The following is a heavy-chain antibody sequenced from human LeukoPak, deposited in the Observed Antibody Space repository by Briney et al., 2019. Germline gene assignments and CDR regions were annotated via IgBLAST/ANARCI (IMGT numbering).Heavy chain of an antibody. CDR1: GYTFTDYY. J-gene: IGHJ5*02. CDR3: ARDFKKGGYSYGYSFTNWFDP. CDR2: INPNSGGT. V-gene: IGHV1-2*02. D-gene: IGHD5-18*01. Sequence: ASVKVSCKASGYTFTDYYMHWVRQAPGQGLEWMGWINPNSGGTNYAQKFQGSVTMTRDTSISTAYMELSRLRFDDTAVYYCARDFKKGGYSYGYSFTNWFDPWGQGTLVTVSS.